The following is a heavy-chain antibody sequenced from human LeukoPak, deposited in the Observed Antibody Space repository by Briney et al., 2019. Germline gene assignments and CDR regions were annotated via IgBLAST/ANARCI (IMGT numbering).Heavy chain of an antibody. D-gene: IGHD4-17*01. V-gene: IGHV3-23*01. J-gene: IGHJ4*02. CDR3: AKARDYGDYVGFDY. Sequence: AGSLRLFCAASGFTFRSYAMSWVRQAPGKGLEWVSTISGSGGSTYYADSVKGRFTISRDNSKNTLYLQMNSLRAEDTAVYYCAKARDYGDYVGFDYWGQGTLVTVSS. CDR1: GFTFRSYA. CDR2: ISGSGGST.